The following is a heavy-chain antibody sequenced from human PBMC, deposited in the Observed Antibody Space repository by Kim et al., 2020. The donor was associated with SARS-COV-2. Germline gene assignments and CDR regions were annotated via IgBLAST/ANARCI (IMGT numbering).Heavy chain of an antibody. CDR1: GFTFSNAW. V-gene: IGHV3-15*01. Sequence: GGSLRLSCAASGFTFSNAWMSWVRQAPGKGLEWVGRFKSKTDGGTTDYAAPVKARFIISRDDSKNTLFLQMNSLKTEDTAVYYCTTDDGSGSYTPNFDYWGQGTLVTVSS. CDR3: TTDDGSGSYTPNFDY. CDR2: FKSKTDGGTT. D-gene: IGHD3-10*01. J-gene: IGHJ4*02.